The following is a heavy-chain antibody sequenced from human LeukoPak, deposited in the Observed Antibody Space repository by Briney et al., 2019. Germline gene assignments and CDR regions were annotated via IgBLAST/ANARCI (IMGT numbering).Heavy chain of an antibody. Sequence: SETLSLTCTVSGGSITSGSYYWTWIRQPAGKGLEWVGRIHSSGSTNYNPSLNTRVTVSADTSNNQFSLKLSSVTAADTAIYYCATSASSGSNYFDPWGQGILVTVSS. CDR2: IHSSGST. CDR3: ATSASSGSNYFDP. CDR1: GGSITSGSYY. V-gene: IGHV4-61*02. J-gene: IGHJ5*02. D-gene: IGHD4/OR15-4a*01.